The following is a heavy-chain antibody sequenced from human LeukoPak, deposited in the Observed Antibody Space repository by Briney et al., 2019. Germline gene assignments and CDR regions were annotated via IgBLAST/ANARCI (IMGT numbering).Heavy chain of an antibody. CDR3: ARDLGPSRGFDS. CDR2: ISYSGSP. J-gene: IGHJ4*02. Sequence: PSETLSLTCTVSGGSISSSSYYWSWIRQPPGEGLEWIGYISYSGSPCYNPSLKSRLTISLDTSKNQFSLKLTSVTAADTAVYYCARDLGPSRGFDSWGQGTLVTVFS. CDR1: GGSISSSSYY. V-gene: IGHV4-61*01. D-gene: IGHD3-10*01.